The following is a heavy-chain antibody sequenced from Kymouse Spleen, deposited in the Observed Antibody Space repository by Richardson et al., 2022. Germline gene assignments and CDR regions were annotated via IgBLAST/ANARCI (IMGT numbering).Heavy chain of an antibody. V-gene: IGHV3-48*02. D-gene: IGHD3-10*01. J-gene: IGHJ4*02. CDR2: ISSSSSTI. CDR3: ARDNSYGSGSYGDY. CDR1: GFTFSSYS. Sequence: EVQLVESGGGLVQPGGSLRLSCAASGFTFSSYSMNWVRQAPGKGLEWVSYISSSSSTIYYADSVKGRFTISRDNAKNSLYLQMNSLRDEDTAVYYCARDNSYGSGSYGDYWGQGTLVTVSS.